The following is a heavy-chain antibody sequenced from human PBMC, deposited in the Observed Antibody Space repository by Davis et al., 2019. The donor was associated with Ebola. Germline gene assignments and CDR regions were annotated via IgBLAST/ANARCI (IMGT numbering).Heavy chain of an antibody. J-gene: IGHJ2*01. CDR2: ISSSSNYI. V-gene: IGHV3-21*01. CDR1: GSTSTSNS. Sequence: GGSLRPSCPPSGSTSTSNSMNWVRQAPGKGLEWVSFISSSSNYIYYADSVKGRFTVSRDNAKNSLYLQMNSLRAEDTAVYYCVSDPALVVTGGGWFFGLWGRGTLVTVSS. D-gene: IGHD2-21*02. CDR3: VSDPALVVTGGGWFFGL.